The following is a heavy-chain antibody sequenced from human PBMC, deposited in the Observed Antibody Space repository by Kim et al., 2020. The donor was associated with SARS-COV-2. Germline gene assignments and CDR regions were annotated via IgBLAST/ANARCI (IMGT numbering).Heavy chain of an antibody. CDR1: GGSISSSRYY. CDR2: IYYSGGT. J-gene: IGHJ6*01. CDR3: APINLDTSTGNDNYGM. D-gene: IGHD5-18*01. V-gene: IGHV4-39*01. Sequence: SETLSLTCTVSGGSISSSRYYWGWNRPPPGLGLEWIMSIYYSGGTNSNPTLKIRITIAADTTKIPLYLKPSTATAAATSVYDRAPINLDTSTGNDNYGM.